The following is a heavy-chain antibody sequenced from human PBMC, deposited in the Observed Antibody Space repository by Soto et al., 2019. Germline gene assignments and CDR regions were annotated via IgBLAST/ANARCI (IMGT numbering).Heavy chain of an antibody. J-gene: IGHJ4*02. Sequence: PGGSLRLSCAASGFTFSSDWMHWVRQRPGKGLVWVSRISSDESSTTYADSVQGRFTISRDNAKDILYLQKNSLRAEDTALYYCARGLTGPSDYWGQGTLVTVSS. CDR2: ISSDESST. V-gene: IGHV3-74*01. CDR1: GFTFSSDW. D-gene: IGHD2-21*02. CDR3: ARGLTGPSDY.